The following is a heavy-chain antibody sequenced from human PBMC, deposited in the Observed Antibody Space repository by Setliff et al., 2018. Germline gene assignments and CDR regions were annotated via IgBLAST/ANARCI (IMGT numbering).Heavy chain of an antibody. Sequence: GSLRLSCAASGFTFSSFWMAWVRQSPGRGLEWVANINQDGSGKFYVDSVKGRFTISRDNARNALYLQMVSLRGEDTGVYFCAALDWGENFYNVDVWGKGTTVTVSS. J-gene: IGHJ6*03. CDR3: AALDWGENFYNVDV. V-gene: IGHV3-7*01. D-gene: IGHD7-27*01. CDR1: GFTFSSFW. CDR2: INQDGSGK.